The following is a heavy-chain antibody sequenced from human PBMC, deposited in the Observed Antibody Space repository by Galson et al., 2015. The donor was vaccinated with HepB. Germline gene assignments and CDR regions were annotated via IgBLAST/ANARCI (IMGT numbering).Heavy chain of an antibody. CDR3: ARETTAAAGFEY. D-gene: IGHD6-13*01. CDR2: TWYDGSNK. V-gene: IGHV3-33*01. Sequence: SLRLSCAASGFTFSYYGIHWVRQAPGKGLEWVSVTWYDGSNKYYADSVKGRFTISRDNSMNTLYLQMNSLRDEDTAVYYCARETTAAAGFEYWGQGTLVTVSS. J-gene: IGHJ4*02. CDR1: GFTFSYYG.